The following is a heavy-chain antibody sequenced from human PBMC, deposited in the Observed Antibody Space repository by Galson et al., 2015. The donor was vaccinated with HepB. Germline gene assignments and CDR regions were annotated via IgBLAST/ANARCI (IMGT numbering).Heavy chain of an antibody. Sequence: ETLSLTCAVYGGSFSGYYWSWIRQPPGKGLEWIGEINYSRTTHYSPSLESRVTISVDTSKNQFSLKLRSVTAAETAVYYCARDSDVVASGVRHHRHYYMDVWGKGTTVTVSS. D-gene: IGHD2-2*01. V-gene: IGHV4-34*01. CDR3: ARDSDVVASGVRHHRHYYMDV. CDR1: GGSFSGYY. CDR2: INYSRTT. J-gene: IGHJ6*03.